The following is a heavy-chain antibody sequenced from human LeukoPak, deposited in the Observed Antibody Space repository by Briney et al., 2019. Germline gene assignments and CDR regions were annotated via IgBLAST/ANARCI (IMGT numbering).Heavy chain of an antibody. V-gene: IGHV1-2*02. D-gene: IGHD3-10*01. CDR1: GYTFTGYY. CDR3: ARDGRGIYGSGTLAP. Sequence: ASVKVSCKASGYTFTGYYMHWVRQAPGQGLEWMGWINPNSGGTNYAQKFQGRVTMTRDTSISTAYMELSRLRSDDTAVYYCARDGRGIYGSGTLAPWGQGTLVTVSS. J-gene: IGHJ5*02. CDR2: INPNSGGT.